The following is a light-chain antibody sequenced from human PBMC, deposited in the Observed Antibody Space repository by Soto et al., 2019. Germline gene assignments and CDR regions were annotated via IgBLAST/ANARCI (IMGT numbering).Light chain of an antibody. J-gene: IGLJ1*01. CDR3: SSFRTPSPCV. Sequence: QSALTQPASVSGSPGQSITISCTGTSSDIGTYNYVSWYQHHPGKAPKLMIYGVSNRPSGISNRFSGSKSGNTASLTISGLQAEDEADYYCSSFRTPSPCVFGTGTKLTVL. CDR2: GVS. V-gene: IGLV2-14*01. CDR1: SSDIGTYNY.